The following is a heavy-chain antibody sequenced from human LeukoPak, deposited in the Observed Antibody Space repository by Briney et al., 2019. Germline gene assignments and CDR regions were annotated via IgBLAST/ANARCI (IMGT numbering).Heavy chain of an antibody. J-gene: IGHJ5*02. CDR1: GFTFSSYA. CDR3: ARESIRSGSLKWFDP. D-gene: IGHD3-3*01. V-gene: IGHV3-23*01. Sequence: GGSLRLSCAASGFTFSSYAMSWVRQAPGKGLEWVSAISGSGGSTYYADSVRGRFIISRDNSKKMLYLQMNSLRAEDTATYYCARESIRSGSLKWFDPWGQGTLVTVSS. CDR2: ISGSGGST.